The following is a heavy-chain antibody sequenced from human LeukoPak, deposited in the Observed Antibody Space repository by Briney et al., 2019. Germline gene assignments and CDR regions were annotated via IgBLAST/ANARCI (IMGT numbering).Heavy chain of an antibody. CDR1: GFTXSXYT. CDR2: ITISSRYI. D-gene: IGHD3-10*01. J-gene: IGHJ4*02. V-gene: IGHV3-21*01. CDR3: AREDASGSYYRSLDY. Sequence: PGGSLRLSCAASGFTXSXYTMXWVRXAPGKXLEWVSSITISSRYIYYADSVKGRFTISRDNAKNSLFLHMNSLRAEDTAVYYCAREDASGSYYRSLDYWGQGTLVTVSS.